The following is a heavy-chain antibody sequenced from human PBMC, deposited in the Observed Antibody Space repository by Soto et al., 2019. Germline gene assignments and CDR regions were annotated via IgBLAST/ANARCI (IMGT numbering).Heavy chain of an antibody. D-gene: IGHD4-17*01. CDR2: ISDDGSSK. V-gene: IGHV3-30-3*01. Sequence: HPGGSLRLSCAASGFIFSSYAMHWVRQAPGKGLEWVALISDDGSSKYYADSVKGRFTTSRDNSKNTLYLQMNSLSAEDTAVYYCTRADLTVTLSVFDPWGQGTLVTVSS. J-gene: IGHJ5*02. CDR1: GFIFSSYA. CDR3: TRADLTVTLSVFDP.